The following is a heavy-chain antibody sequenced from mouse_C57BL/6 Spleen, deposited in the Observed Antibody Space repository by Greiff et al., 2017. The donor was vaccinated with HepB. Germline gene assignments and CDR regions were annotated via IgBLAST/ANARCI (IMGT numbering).Heavy chain of an antibody. CDR1: GFTFSDYG. V-gene: IGHV5-17*01. Sequence: EVHLVESGGGLVKPGGSLKLSCAASGFTFSDYGMHWVRQAPEKGLEWVAYISSGSSTIYYADTVKGRFTISRDNAKNTLFLQMTSLRSEDTAMYYCARRRGGYWYFDVWGTGTTVTVSS. CDR2: ISSGSSTI. J-gene: IGHJ1*03. CDR3: ARRRGGYWYFDV. D-gene: IGHD1-1*02.